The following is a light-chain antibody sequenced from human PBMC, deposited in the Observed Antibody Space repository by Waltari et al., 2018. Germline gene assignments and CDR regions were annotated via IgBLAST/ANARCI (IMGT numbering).Light chain of an antibody. CDR1: RLVHKY. CDR3: QTWDGTTAVL. CDR2: QDK. V-gene: IGLV3-1*01. J-gene: IGLJ3*02. Sequence: SSDLTQPPSVSVSPGQTASITCSGDRLVHKYVSWYQQQPGQSPVLVIYQDKNRPSGSPERLSGSKSGNTAPLTISATQATDEADFFGQTWDGTTAVLFGGGTKLTVL.